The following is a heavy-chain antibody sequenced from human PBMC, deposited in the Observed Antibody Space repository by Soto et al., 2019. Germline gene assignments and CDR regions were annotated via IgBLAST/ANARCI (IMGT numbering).Heavy chain of an antibody. Sequence: QVQLVESGGGVVQPGRSLRLSCAASGFTFSSYGMHWVRQAPGKGLEWVAVISYDGSNKYYADSVKGRFTISRDNSKNTLYLQMNSLRAEDTAVYYCAKGTDFWSGYIVWGQGTLVTVTS. V-gene: IGHV3-30*18. J-gene: IGHJ4*02. D-gene: IGHD3-3*01. CDR3: AKGTDFWSGYIV. CDR1: GFTFSSYG. CDR2: ISYDGSNK.